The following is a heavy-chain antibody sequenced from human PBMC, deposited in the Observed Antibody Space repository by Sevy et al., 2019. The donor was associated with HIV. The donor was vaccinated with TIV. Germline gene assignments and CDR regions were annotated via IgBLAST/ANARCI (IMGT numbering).Heavy chain of an antibody. CDR3: ARGGHHTNGVCYFFDF. CDR1: GYIFRNYG. J-gene: IGHJ4*02. CDR2: ISPYQGDT. Sequence: ASVKVSCKASGYIFRNYGITWVRPAPGQGLEWVGWISPYQGDTNSAEKLQGRLSMTTDTSANTAYMELGSLTSDDTAVYYCARGGHHTNGVCYFFDFWGQGTLVTVSS. V-gene: IGHV1-18*01. D-gene: IGHD2-8*01.